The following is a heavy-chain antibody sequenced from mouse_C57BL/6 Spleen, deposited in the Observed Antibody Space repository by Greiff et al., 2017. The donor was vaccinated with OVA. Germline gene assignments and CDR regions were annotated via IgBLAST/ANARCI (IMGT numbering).Heavy chain of an antibody. CDR3: ARGKLWLGYFDY. J-gene: IGHJ2*01. V-gene: IGHV1-61*01. D-gene: IGHD2-2*01. CDR1: GYTFTSYW. CDR2: IYPSDSET. Sequence: QVQLQQPGAELVRPGSSVKLSCKASGYTFTSYWMDWVKQRPGQGLEWIGNIYPSDSETHYNQKFKDKATLTVDKSSSTAYMQLSSLTSEDSAVYYCARGKLWLGYFDYWGQGTTLTVSS.